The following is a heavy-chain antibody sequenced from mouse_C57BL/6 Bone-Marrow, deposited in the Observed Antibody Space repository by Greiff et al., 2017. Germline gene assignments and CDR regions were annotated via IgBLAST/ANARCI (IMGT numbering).Heavy chain of an antibody. D-gene: IGHD1-1*01. V-gene: IGHV1-50*01. CDR1: GYTFTSYW. CDR3: AFFYHGGL. CDR2: IDPSDSYT. J-gene: IGHJ2*01. Sequence: QVQLQQPGAELVKPGASVKLSCKASGYTFTSYWMQWVKQRPGQGLEWIGEIDPSDSYTNYNQQFKGKATLTVDTSSSTAYMQLSSLTSEDSAVYYCAFFYHGGLWGQGTTLTVSS.